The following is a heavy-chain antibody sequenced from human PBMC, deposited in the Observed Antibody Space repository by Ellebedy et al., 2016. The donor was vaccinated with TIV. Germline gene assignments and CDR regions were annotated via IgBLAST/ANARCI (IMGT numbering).Heavy chain of an antibody. V-gene: IGHV3-11*06. CDR1: GSTFSDYY. CDR2: ISSSTTST. Sequence: GESLKISCAASGSTFSDYYMSWIRPAPGKGLEWISYISSSTTSTNYADSVKGRFTIARANAKNSLYLRMNRLRAEDTAVYYCARDYYGSGSYSSDWGQGTLVTVSS. J-gene: IGHJ4*02. D-gene: IGHD3-10*01. CDR3: ARDYYGSGSYSSD.